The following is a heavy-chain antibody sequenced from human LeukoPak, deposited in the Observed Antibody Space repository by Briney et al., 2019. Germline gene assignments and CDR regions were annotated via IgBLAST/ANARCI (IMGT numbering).Heavy chain of an antibody. CDR2: IYTSGST. V-gene: IGHV4-61*02. Sequence: SQTLSLTCTVSGGSISSGSYYWSWIRQPAGKGLEWIGRIYTSGSTNYNPSLKSRVTISVDTSKNQFSLKLSSVTAEDTAVYYCAKDDAWLRFGEWSQGTLVTVSS. D-gene: IGHD3-10*01. CDR3: AKDDAWLRFGE. J-gene: IGHJ4*02. CDR1: GGSISSGSYY.